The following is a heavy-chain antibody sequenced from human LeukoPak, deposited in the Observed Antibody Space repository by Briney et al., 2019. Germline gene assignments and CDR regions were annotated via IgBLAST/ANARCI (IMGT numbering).Heavy chain of an antibody. CDR2: ISSSSSTI. J-gene: IGHJ4*02. CDR1: GFTFSSYS. CDR3: ARGFVGYYFDY. D-gene: IGHD3-10*01. V-gene: IGHV3-48*01. Sequence: GGSLRLSCAASGFTFSSYSMNWVRQAPGKGLEWVSYISSSSSTIYYADSVKGRFTISRDNAKNSLYLQMNSLRAEDTAVYYYARGFVGYYFDYWGQGTLVTVSS.